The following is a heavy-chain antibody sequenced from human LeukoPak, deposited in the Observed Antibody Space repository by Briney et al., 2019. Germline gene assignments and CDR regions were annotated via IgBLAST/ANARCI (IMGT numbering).Heavy chain of an antibody. J-gene: IGHJ4*02. CDR3: ASSWSLTTVGFDY. Sequence: GGSLRLSCAASGFTFSSYATSWVRQAPGKGLEWVSAISGSGGSTYYADSVKGRFTISRDNSKNTLYLQINSLRAEDTAVYYCASSWSLTTVGFDYWGQGTLVTVSS. D-gene: IGHD1-14*01. V-gene: IGHV3-23*01. CDR1: GFTFSSYA. CDR2: ISGSGGST.